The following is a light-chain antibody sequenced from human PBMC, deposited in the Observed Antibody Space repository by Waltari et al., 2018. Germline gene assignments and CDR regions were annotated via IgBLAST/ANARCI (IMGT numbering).Light chain of an antibody. J-gene: IGKJ1*01. CDR3: QKYGTLPAT. Sequence: EIVLTQSPGTLSLSPVERATLYCRASQSVWRTLAWYQQKPGQAPRLLIYDASSRATGVPDRFSGSGSGTDFSLTISRLEPEDFAVYYCQKYGTLPATFGQGTTVEIK. CDR2: DAS. V-gene: IGKV3-20*01. CDR1: QSVWRT.